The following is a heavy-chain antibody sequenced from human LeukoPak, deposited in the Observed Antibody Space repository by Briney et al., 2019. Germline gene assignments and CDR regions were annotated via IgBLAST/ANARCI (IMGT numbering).Heavy chain of an antibody. CDR3: ARVGHCRGGSCYSGPFDY. Sequence: SVKVSCKASGGTFSSYAISWVRQAPGQRLEWMGGIIPIFGTANYAQKFQGRVTITADESTSTAYMELSSLRSEDTAVYYCARVGHCRGGSCYSGPFDYWGQGTLVTVSS. J-gene: IGHJ4*02. CDR1: GGTFSSYA. CDR2: IIPIFGTA. V-gene: IGHV1-69*13. D-gene: IGHD2-15*01.